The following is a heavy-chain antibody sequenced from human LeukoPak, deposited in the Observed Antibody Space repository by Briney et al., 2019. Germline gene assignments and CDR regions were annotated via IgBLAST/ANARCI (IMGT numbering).Heavy chain of an antibody. CDR1: GYSVSSGYY. Sequence: SETLSLTCDVSGYSVSSGYYWGWIRQPPGKGLEWIGTIYHSGDTYYNPSLKSRVTISVDTSNNQISLRLTSVSAADTAMYFCASSTAVVEAKKFQEWGQGTLVSVSS. CDR3: ASSTAVVEAKKFQE. J-gene: IGHJ1*01. V-gene: IGHV4-38-2*01. CDR2: IYHSGDT. D-gene: IGHD2-21*02.